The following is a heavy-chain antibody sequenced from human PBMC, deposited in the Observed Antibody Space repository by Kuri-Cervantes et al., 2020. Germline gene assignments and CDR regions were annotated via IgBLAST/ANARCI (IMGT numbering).Heavy chain of an antibody. CDR2: ISGSGGST. CDR3: VRDFTNVVVKTWRWFDP. CDR1: GFTFSSYS. Sequence: GESLKISCAASGFTFSSYSMNWVRQAPGKGLEWVSAISGSGGSTYYADSVKGRFTISRDNSKNTLHLQMNSLRAEDTAVYYCVRDFTNVVVKTWRWFDPWGQGTLVTVSS. D-gene: IGHD3-22*01. J-gene: IGHJ5*02. V-gene: IGHV3-23*01.